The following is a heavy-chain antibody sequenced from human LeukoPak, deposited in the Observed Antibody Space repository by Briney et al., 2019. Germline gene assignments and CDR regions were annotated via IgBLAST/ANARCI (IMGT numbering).Heavy chain of an antibody. Sequence: ASVKVSCKASGYTFTSYGISWVRQAPGQGLEWMGWISAYNGNTNYAQKLKGRVTMTTDTSTSTAYMELRSLRFDDTALYYCAREGPGIAAAGTGDSWGQGTLVTVSS. V-gene: IGHV1-18*01. CDR1: GYTFTSYG. D-gene: IGHD6-13*01. J-gene: IGHJ4*02. CDR2: ISAYNGNT. CDR3: AREGPGIAAAGTGDS.